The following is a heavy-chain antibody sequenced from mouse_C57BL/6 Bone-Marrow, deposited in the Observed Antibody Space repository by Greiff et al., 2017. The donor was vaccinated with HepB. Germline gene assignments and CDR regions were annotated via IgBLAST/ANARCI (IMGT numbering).Heavy chain of an antibody. CDR2: INPSSGYT. CDR1: GYTFTSYW. D-gene: IGHD1-1*01. V-gene: IGHV1-7*01. CDR3: ARNGSSFYWYFDV. J-gene: IGHJ1*03. Sequence: QVHVKQSGAELAKPGASVKLSCKASGYTFTSYWMHWVKQRPGQGLEWIGYINPSSGYTKYNQKFKDKATLTADKSSSTAYMQLSSLTYEDSAVYYCARNGSSFYWYFDVWGTGTTVTVSS.